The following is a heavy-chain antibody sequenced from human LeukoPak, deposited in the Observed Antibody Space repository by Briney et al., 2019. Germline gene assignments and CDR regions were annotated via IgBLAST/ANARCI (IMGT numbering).Heavy chain of an antibody. CDR2: ISSNGGST. CDR1: GFTVSSNY. V-gene: IGHV3-64D*06. CDR3: VAPYSSSSTNSFDP. J-gene: IGHJ5*02. Sequence: TGGSLRLSCAASGFTVSSNYMSWVRQAPGKGLEYVSTISSNGGSTYYADSVKGRFTISRDNSKNTLYLQMSSLRTEDAAVYYCVAPYSSSSTNSFDPWGQGTLVTVSS. D-gene: IGHD6-13*01.